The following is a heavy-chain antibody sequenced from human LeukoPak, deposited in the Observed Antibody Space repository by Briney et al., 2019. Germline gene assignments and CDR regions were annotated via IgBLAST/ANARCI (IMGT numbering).Heavy chain of an antibody. Sequence: SEXXSLTCSVSGDSISRSDSYWDWIRQPPGKGLEWIGTIYYSGRTYYSPSLNSRVTMSVDTSSNQFSLNLRSVTAADTAVYYCARRRYYDGSGYLEWGQGTLLSVSS. D-gene: IGHD3-22*01. CDR3: ARRRYYDGSGYLE. J-gene: IGHJ1*01. V-gene: IGHV4-39*01. CDR2: IYYSGRT. CDR1: GDSISRSDSY.